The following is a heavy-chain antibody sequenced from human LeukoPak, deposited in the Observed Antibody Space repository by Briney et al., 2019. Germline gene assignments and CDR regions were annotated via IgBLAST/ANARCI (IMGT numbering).Heavy chain of an antibody. CDR1: GLTFSDYY. D-gene: IGHD3/OR15-3a*01. Sequence: PGGSLRLSCAASGLTFSDYYMSWIRQSPGKGLEWVAYISGSSRYTDYADSVKGRFTISRDNAKKSLYLQMSSLRAEDTAVYYCARGKDSPGYWGQGTLVTVSS. J-gene: IGHJ4*02. V-gene: IGHV3-11*06. CDR2: ISGSSRYT. CDR3: ARGKDSPGY.